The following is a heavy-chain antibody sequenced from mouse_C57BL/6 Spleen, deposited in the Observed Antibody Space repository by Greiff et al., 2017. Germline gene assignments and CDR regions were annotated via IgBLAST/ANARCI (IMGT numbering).Heavy chain of an antibody. CDR1: GYTFTSYW. Sequence: QVQLQQPGAELVRPGSSVKLSCKATGYTFTSYWMHWVKQRPIQGLEWIGNIDPSDSETHYNQKFKDKATLTVDKSSSTAYMQLSSLTSEDSAVYYCALDSSGYLGYWGQGTTLTVSS. J-gene: IGHJ2*01. CDR3: ALDSSGYLGY. V-gene: IGHV1-52*01. D-gene: IGHD3-2*02. CDR2: IDPSDSET.